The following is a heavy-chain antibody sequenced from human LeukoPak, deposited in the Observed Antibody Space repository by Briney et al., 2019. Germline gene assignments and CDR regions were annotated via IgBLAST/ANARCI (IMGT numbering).Heavy chain of an antibody. CDR1: GYSFRSHA. Sequence: ASVNVSCKASGYSFRSHAISWVRQAPGQGLEWLGWINTNTGNPTHGQGFTGRFVFSFDTSVTTAYLQIDSLQPDDTAVYFCARVVGYIFGGDYWGQGTLVTVSS. V-gene: IGHV7-4-1*01. D-gene: IGHD3-16*01. CDR2: INTNTGNP. J-gene: IGHJ4*02. CDR3: ARVVGYIFGGDY.